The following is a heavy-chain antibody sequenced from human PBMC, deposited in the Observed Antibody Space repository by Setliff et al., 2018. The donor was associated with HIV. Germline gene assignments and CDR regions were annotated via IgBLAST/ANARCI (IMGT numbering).Heavy chain of an antibody. CDR3: AKEPSSCSAPRPSLCGYFDS. CDR1: GFTFNTYA. Sequence: GGSLRLSCAASGFTFNTYAMSWVRQAPGKGLEWVSVISGSGGSTFYADSVKGRFTISRDNSKNTLYLQMNRLRVEDTAVYYCAKEPSSCSAPRPSLCGYFDSWGQGTQVTVSS. D-gene: IGHD2-21*01. CDR2: ISGSGGST. J-gene: IGHJ4*01. V-gene: IGHV3-23*01.